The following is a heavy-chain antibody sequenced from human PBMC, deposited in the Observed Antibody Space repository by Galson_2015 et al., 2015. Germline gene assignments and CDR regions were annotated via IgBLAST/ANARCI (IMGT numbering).Heavy chain of an antibody. CDR3: AREDFSYDSNWFDP. D-gene: IGHD3-22*01. CDR1: GFTVSSNY. Sequence: SLRLSCAASGFTVSSNYMSWVRQAPGKGLEWVSVIYSGGSTYYADSVKGRFTISRDNSKNTLYLQMNSLRAEDTAVYYCAREDFSYDSNWFDPWGQGTLVTVSS. J-gene: IGHJ5*02. CDR2: IYSGGST. V-gene: IGHV3-53*01.